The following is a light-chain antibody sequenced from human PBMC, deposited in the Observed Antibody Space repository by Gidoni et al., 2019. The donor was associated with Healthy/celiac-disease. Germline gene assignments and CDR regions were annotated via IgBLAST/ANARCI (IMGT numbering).Light chain of an antibody. CDR3: QQYGSSPWT. Sequence: EIVLTPSPGTLSLSPGESATLSCRASQSVSSSYLAWYPQNPGQAPRPLIYDASSRATGIPARFSGSGSGTDFTLTISRLEPEDFAVYYCQQYGSSPWTFGQGTKVEIK. CDR1: QSVSSSY. V-gene: IGKV3-20*01. CDR2: DAS. J-gene: IGKJ1*01.